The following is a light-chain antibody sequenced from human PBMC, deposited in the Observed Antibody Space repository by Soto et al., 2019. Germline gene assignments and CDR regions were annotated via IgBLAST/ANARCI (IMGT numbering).Light chain of an antibody. CDR1: ESINRH. CDR2: AAS. Sequence: DIQMTQSPSSLSASVGDRVTITCRAIESINRHLNWYQQKPGKAPKLLIYAASSLQNGGPSRFSGSGSGTDVTLTVSNLQPEDFATYYCQQSYSTLAITCGQGTRLEIQ. CDR3: QQSYSTLAIT. V-gene: IGKV1-39*01. J-gene: IGKJ5*01.